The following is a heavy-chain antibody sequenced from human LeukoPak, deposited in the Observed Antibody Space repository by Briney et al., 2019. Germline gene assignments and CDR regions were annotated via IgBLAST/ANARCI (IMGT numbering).Heavy chain of an antibody. J-gene: IGHJ3*02. CDR3: ARDLVTVTKGFDI. CDR1: DDSFSSHY. D-gene: IGHD4-17*01. Sequence: SETLSLTCAVSDDSFSSHYWTWIRQPPGQGLEWIGYISYIGSTNYNPSLKSRVTISIDTSKHHFSLKLSSVTAADTAVYYCARDLVTVTKGFDIWGQGTMVSVSS. V-gene: IGHV4-59*11. CDR2: ISYIGST.